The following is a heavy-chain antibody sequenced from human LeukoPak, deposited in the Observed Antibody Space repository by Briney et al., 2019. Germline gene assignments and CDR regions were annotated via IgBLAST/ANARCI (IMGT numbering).Heavy chain of an antibody. Sequence: GRTLRLSCSASGFTFSTYAMHWVRQAPAKGLEFVSAINGNGVGTCYADSVKGRFTVSRDNSKNTLYLQMSSLRAEDTALYYCLKDTSRNSWSAFDVWGQGTMVTVSS. CDR3: LKDTSRNSWSAFDV. D-gene: IGHD4-11*01. CDR1: GFTFSTYA. CDR2: INGNGVGT. V-gene: IGHV3-64D*06. J-gene: IGHJ3*01.